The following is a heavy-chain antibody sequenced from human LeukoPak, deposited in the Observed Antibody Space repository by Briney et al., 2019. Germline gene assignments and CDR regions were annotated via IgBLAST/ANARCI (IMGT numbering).Heavy chain of an antibody. J-gene: IGHJ4*02. CDR3: AKTRYYYDSSGYYYAYYFDY. D-gene: IGHD3-22*01. V-gene: IGHV3-23*01. CDR2: ISGSGGST. Sequence: GGSLRPSCAASGFTFSSYAMSWVRQAPGKGLEWVSAISGSGGSTYYADSVKGRFTISRDNSKNTLYLQMNSLRAEDTAVYYCAKTRYYYDSSGYYYAYYFDYWGQGTLVTVSS. CDR1: GFTFSSYA.